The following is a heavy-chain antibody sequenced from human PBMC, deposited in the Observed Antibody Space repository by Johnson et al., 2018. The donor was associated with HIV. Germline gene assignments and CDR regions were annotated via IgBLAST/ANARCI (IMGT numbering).Heavy chain of an antibody. CDR1: GFTFNNAW. Sequence: VQLVESGGGLVKPGGSLRLSCTASGFTFNNAWMSWVRQAPGKGLEWVGRIKSKTEGGSTGYIDSVKGRFTISRDNAKNSLYLQMNSLRAEDTASYYCARDRWELRGGRDAFDIWGQGTMVTVSS. D-gene: IGHD1-26*01. J-gene: IGHJ3*02. CDR2: IKSKTEGGST. CDR3: ARDRWELRGGRDAFDI. V-gene: IGHV3-15*05.